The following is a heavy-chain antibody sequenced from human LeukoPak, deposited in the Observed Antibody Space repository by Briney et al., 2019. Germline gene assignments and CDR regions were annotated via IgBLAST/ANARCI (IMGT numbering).Heavy chain of an antibody. D-gene: IGHD2-2*01. CDR1: GFTFVGNA. J-gene: IGHJ4*02. V-gene: IGHV3-23*01. Sequence: PGGSLRLSCAASGFTFVGNAVTWVRQAPGKGLEWVSTISGSGDTYYADSVKGRFTISRDNSKNTLYLQMNSLRAEDTAVYYCARDPSPFSAHCDHTSCYDDWGQGTLVTVSS. CDR3: ARDPSPFSAHCDHTSCYDD. CDR2: ISGSGDT.